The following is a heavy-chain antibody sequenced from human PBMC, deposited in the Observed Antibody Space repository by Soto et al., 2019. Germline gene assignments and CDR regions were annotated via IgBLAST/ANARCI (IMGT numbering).Heavy chain of an antibody. D-gene: IGHD4-17*01. V-gene: IGHV3-48*03. CDR3: ARFVPTVP. CDR2: ISSSGTSI. Sequence: PGGSLRLSCAASGFTFSSHQMNWVRQAPGKGLEWVSYISSSGTSIYYADSVKGRFTISRDNAKNLLYLQMNSLRAEDTAVYYCARFVPTVPWGQGTLVTCSS. J-gene: IGHJ5*02. CDR1: GFTFSSHQ.